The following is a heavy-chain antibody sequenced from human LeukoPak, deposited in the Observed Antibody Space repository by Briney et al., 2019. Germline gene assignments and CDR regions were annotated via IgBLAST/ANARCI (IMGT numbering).Heavy chain of an antibody. Sequence: SGPTLVNPTQTLTLTCTFSGFSLSTNGVGVRWIRQPPGKALEWLALIYWNDDKRYSPSLKSRLTITRDTSRNRVGLTMTNMDPVDAGTYYCAHINAWGSYSLFDYWGQGTLVTVSS. CDR1: GFSLSTNGVG. CDR2: IYWNDDK. D-gene: IGHD3-16*01. V-gene: IGHV2-5*01. CDR3: AHINAWGSYSLFDY. J-gene: IGHJ4*02.